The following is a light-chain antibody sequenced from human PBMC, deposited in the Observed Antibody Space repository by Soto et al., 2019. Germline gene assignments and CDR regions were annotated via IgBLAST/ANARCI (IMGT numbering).Light chain of an antibody. CDR1: QSISIW. CDR3: QQYKSYLYT. J-gene: IGKJ2*01. V-gene: IGKV1-5*03. Sequence: IRRTQYTSTLSASVGDRVTITCRASQSISIWLAWYQQKPGKAPKILIYKASSLESGVPSRFSGSGSGTEFTLTISSLQPDDFATYYCQQYKSYLYTFGQGAKADI. CDR2: KAS.